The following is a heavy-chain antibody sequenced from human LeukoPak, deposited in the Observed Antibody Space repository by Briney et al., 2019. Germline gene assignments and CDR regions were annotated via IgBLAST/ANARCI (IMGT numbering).Heavy chain of an antibody. Sequence: PSETLSLTCSVFSGSISGDYWSWIRQPPGKGLQWIGHISSFGTPTYNPSLKSRVTISVDTSKNHLSLKLTSVAAADTAFYYCARWSLYSSGWYFDSWGQGPLVTVSS. CDR3: ARWSLYSSGWYFDS. CDR1: SGSISGDY. J-gene: IGHJ4*02. V-gene: IGHV4-59*01. D-gene: IGHD6-19*01. CDR2: ISSFGTP.